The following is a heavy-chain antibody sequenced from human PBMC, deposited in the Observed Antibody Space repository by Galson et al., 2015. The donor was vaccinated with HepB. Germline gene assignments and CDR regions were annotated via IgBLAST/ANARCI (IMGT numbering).Heavy chain of an antibody. D-gene: IGHD6-19*01. CDR1: GFTFNTYA. CDR2: ISGTGDNT. V-gene: IGHV3-23*01. CDR3: GSGPTPYTGWYRGLPKFFQH. J-gene: IGHJ1*01. Sequence: SLRLSCAASGFTFNTYAMSWVRQAPGKGLEWVSAISGTGDNTYYADSVKGRFTISRDNARNTLHLQMNSLRAADTAVYYCGSGPTPYTGWYRGLPKFFQHWGQDTLITVSS.